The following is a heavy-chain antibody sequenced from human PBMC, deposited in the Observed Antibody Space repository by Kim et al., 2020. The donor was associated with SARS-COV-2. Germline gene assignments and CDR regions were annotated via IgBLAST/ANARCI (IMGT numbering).Heavy chain of an antibody. J-gene: IGHJ4*02. CDR3: ARQMTSYDFWSGYYVGGFDY. CDR1: GYTFTSYG. CDR2: ISAYNGNT. Sequence: ASVKVSCKASGYTFTSYGISWVRQAPGQGLEWMGWISAYNGNTNYAQKLQGRVTMTTDTSTSTAYMELRSLRSDDTAVYYCARQMTSYDFWSGYYVGGFDYWGQGTLVTVSS. D-gene: IGHD3-3*01. V-gene: IGHV1-18*04.